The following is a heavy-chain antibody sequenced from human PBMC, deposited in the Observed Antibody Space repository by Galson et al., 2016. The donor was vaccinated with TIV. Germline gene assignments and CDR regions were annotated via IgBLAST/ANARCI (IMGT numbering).Heavy chain of an antibody. D-gene: IGHD5-24*01. CDR3: AREGRDGYNPYFDY. CDR1: GFTFSIYN. Sequence: SLRLSCAASGFTFSIYNMNWVRQPPGKGLEWISYISTTSSLIYYADSVRGRFTISRDNAENSLYLQMNSLRADDTAVYYCAREGRDGYNPYFDYWGQGTLVTVSS. CDR2: ISTTSSLI. V-gene: IGHV3-48*01. J-gene: IGHJ4*02.